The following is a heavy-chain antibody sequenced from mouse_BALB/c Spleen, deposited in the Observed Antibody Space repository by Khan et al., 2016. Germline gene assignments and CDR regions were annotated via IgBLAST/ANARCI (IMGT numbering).Heavy chain of an antibody. CDR3: GSGITTVIAMWRHY. V-gene: IGHV9-3-1*01. CDR2: INTNTGET. CDR1: GYTFTNFG. Sequence: QIQLVQSGPELKKPGETVKISCKASGYTFTNFGINWVRQAPGKGLVWMDWINTNTGETTYADDFKGRFAFSLETSASTAYLQINNLKNEDTATYSCGSGITTVIAMWRHYWGQGTPLTVSS. D-gene: IGHD1-1*01. J-gene: IGHJ2*01.